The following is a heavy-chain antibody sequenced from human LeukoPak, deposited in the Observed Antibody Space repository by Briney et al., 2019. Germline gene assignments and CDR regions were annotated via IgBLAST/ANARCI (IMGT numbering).Heavy chain of an antibody. D-gene: IGHD6-19*01. V-gene: IGHV1-2*02. Sequence: ASVKVSCKVSGYTFTVYYMHWVRQAPGQGLEWPGWINPNSGGTNYAQNFQGRVTMTRDTSISTAYMELSRLRSDDTAVYYCARTSTGVYSSGHAEYFQHWGQGTLVTVSS. CDR1: GYTFTVYY. CDR3: ARTSTGVYSSGHAEYFQH. J-gene: IGHJ1*01. CDR2: INPNSGGT.